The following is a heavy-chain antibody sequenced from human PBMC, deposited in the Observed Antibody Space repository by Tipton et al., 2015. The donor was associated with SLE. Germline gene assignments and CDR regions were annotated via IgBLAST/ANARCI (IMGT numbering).Heavy chain of an antibody. Sequence: SLRLSCAASGFTFSSYAMHWVRQAPGKGLEWVSAISGSGGSTYYADSVKGRFTISRDNSKNTLYLQMNSLRAEDTAVYYCAKWELLWFGDLDLWGRGTLVTVSS. CDR3: AKWELLWFGDLDL. D-gene: IGHD3-10*01. CDR2: ISGSGGST. J-gene: IGHJ2*01. V-gene: IGHV3-23*01. CDR1: GFTFSSYA.